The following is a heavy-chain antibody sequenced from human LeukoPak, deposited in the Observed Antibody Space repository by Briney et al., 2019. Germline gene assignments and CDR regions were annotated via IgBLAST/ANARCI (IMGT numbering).Heavy chain of an antibody. Sequence: ASVKVSCKASGYTFTSYDINWVRQATGQGLEWMGWMNPNSGNTGYAQKFQGRVTMTRNTSISTAYMELSSLRSEDTAVYYCARGVGDTAMVLFDYWGQGTLVTVSS. D-gene: IGHD5-18*01. CDR1: GYTFTSYD. CDR2: MNPNSGNT. CDR3: ARGVGDTAMVLFDY. J-gene: IGHJ4*02. V-gene: IGHV1-8*01.